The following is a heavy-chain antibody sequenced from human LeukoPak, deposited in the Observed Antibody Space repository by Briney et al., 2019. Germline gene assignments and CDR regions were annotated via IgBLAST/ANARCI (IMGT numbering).Heavy chain of an antibody. Sequence: SETLSLACAVYGGSFSGYYWSWIRQPPGKGLEWIGSIYHSGSTYYNPSLKSRVTISVDTSKNQFSLKLSSVTAADTAVYYCARAAPNYLYYYYMDVWGKGTTVTISS. CDR1: GGSFSGYY. J-gene: IGHJ6*03. V-gene: IGHV4-34*01. CDR3: ARAAPNYLYYYYMDV. D-gene: IGHD5-24*01. CDR2: IYHSGST.